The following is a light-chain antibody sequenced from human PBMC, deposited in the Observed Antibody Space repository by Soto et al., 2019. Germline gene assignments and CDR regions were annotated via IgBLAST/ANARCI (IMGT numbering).Light chain of an antibody. V-gene: IGKV3-20*01. J-gene: IGKJ1*01. CDR1: QSVSSSY. Sequence: EIVLTQSPDTLSLSPGERATLSCRASQSVSSSYLAWYQQKPGQAPRLLTYGASSRATGIPDRFSGSGSGTDFTLTISRLEPEDFAVYYCQQYDSSPLTFRLGTKVESK. CDR3: QQYDSSPLT. CDR2: GAS.